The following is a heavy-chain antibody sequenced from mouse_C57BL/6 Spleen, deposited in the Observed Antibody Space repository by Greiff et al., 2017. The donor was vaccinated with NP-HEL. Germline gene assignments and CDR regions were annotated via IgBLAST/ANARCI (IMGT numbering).Heavy chain of an antibody. D-gene: IGHD1-1*01. Sequence: QVQLQQPGAELVKPGASVKMSCKASGYTFTSYWITWVKQRPGQGLEWIGDIYPGSGSTNYNEKFKSKATLTVDTSSSTAYMQLSSLTAEDSAVYYCARSGDYYGRRYFDYWGQGTTLTVSS. V-gene: IGHV1-55*01. CDR2: IYPGSGST. J-gene: IGHJ2*01. CDR3: ARSGDYYGRRYFDY. CDR1: GYTFTSYW.